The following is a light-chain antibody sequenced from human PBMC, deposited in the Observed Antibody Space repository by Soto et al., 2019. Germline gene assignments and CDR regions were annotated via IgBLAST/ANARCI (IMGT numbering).Light chain of an antibody. Sequence: DIQMTQTPSSLSASVGDRVTITFRASQSISSYLNWYQQKPGKAPKLLIYAASSLQSGVPSRFSGSGSETEFTLTISGLQPGDSATYYCQQYNSYSTFGQGTKVDIK. J-gene: IGKJ1*01. CDR3: QQYNSYST. CDR2: AAS. V-gene: IGKV1-39*01. CDR1: QSISSY.